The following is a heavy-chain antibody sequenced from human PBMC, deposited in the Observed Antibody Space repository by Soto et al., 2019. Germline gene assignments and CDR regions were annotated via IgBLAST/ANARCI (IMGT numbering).Heavy chain of an antibody. D-gene: IGHD5-18*01. CDR1: GFTFSSYW. CDR3: ARDQGIQLWSFDY. CDR2: IKQGGSEK. J-gene: IGHJ4*02. Sequence: GGSLRLSCAASGFTFSSYWMSWVRQAPGKGLEWVANIKQGGSEKYYVDSVKGRFTISRDNAKNSLYLQMNSLRAEDTAVYYCARDQGIQLWSFDYWGQGTLVTVSS. V-gene: IGHV3-7*01.